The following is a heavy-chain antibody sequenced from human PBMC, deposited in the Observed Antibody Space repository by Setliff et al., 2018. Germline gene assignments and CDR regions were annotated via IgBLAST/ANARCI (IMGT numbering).Heavy chain of an antibody. J-gene: IGHJ3*02. CDR2: IYTSGST. CDR3: ARKGISALSGAFDM. Sequence: SETLSLTCTASGGSISNYYWSWIRQPAGKGLEWIGRIYTSGSTNYNPSLKSRVTMSVGTSKNQFSLKLSSVTAADTAVYYCARKGISALSGAFDMWGQGTMVTVSS. D-gene: IGHD1-26*01. CDR1: GGSISNYY. V-gene: IGHV4-4*07.